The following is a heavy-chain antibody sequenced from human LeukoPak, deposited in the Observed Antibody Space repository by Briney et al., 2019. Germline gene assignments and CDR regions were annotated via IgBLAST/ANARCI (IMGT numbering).Heavy chain of an antibody. Sequence: GGSLRLSCEASGFSFSSSWMHWVRQVPGKGLVWVSRINDDETSTSYADSVKGRFTISRDNAKNTLYLQMNSLRAEDTAVYYCATTGSGSYYDYWGQGTLVTVSS. J-gene: IGHJ4*02. V-gene: IGHV3-74*01. CDR3: ATTGSGSYYDY. CDR1: GFSFSSSW. D-gene: IGHD1-26*01. CDR2: INDDETST.